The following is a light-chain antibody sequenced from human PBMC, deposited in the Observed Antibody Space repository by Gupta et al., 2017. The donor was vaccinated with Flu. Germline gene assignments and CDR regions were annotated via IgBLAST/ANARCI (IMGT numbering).Light chain of an antibody. CDR1: QSCLYSSNNKNY. CDR2: WAS. Sequence: LGERATINCKASQSCLYSSNNKNYLTWYQHKPGQPPKLLIYWASTRESGVPDRFNGSGSGTDFTLTISSLQAEDVAVYYCQQYDSTPWTFGQGTKVEIK. J-gene: IGKJ1*01. CDR3: QQYDSTPWT. V-gene: IGKV4-1*01.